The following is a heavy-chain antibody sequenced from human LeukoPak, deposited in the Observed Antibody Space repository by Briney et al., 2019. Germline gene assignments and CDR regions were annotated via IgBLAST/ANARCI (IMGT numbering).Heavy chain of an antibody. V-gene: IGHV4-59*08. CDR1: GGSINSYY. CDR2: IYYSGST. J-gene: IGHJ4*02. Sequence: SETLSLTCAVSGGSINSYYWTWIRQPPGKGLEWIGYIYYSGSTNYNPSLKSRVTIAVDTSKNQFSLKLSSVTAADTAVYYCASFGRRDGYNPYYFDYWGQGSLVTVFS. CDR3: ASFGRRDGYNPYYFDY. D-gene: IGHD5-24*01.